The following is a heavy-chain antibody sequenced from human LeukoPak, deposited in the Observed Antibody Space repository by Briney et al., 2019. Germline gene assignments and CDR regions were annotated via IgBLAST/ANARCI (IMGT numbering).Heavy chain of an antibody. J-gene: IGHJ4*02. CDR3: ARENLTGSKYFDY. D-gene: IGHD3-9*01. Sequence: SETLSLTCTVSGGSISSSSYYWGWIRQPPGKGLEWIGSIYYSGSTYDNPSLKSRVTISVDTSKNQFSLKLSSVTAADTAVYYCARENLTGSKYFDYWGQGTLVTVSS. CDR1: GGSISSSSYY. V-gene: IGHV4-39*07. CDR2: IYYSGST.